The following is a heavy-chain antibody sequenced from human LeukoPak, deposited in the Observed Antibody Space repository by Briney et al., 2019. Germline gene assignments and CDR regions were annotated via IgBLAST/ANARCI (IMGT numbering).Heavy chain of an antibody. D-gene: IGHD3-3*01. CDR1: GFTFSSHS. CDR2: INSIGSYI. Sequence: PGGSLRLPCAASGFTFSSHSMNWVRQAPGKGLEWVSSINSIGSYIYYADSLKGRFTISRDNAKNSLYLQMNTLRAEDTAVYYCAREGSTDFWSAYSVYYFDYWGQGTLVTVSS. V-gene: IGHV3-21*01. J-gene: IGHJ4*02. CDR3: AREGSTDFWSAYSVYYFDY.